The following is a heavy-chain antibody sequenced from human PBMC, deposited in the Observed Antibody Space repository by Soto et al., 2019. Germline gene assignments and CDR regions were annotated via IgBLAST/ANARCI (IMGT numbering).Heavy chain of an antibody. CDR2: IIPILGIA. V-gene: IGHV1-69*04. CDR3: EREGWELLHFDY. Sequence: SVKVSCKASGGTFSSYAISWVRQAPGQGLEWMGRIIPILGIANYAQKFQGRVTITADKSTSTAYMELSSLRSEDTAVYYCEREGWELLHFDYWGQGTLVTVSS. CDR1: GGTFSSYA. J-gene: IGHJ4*02. D-gene: IGHD1-26*01.